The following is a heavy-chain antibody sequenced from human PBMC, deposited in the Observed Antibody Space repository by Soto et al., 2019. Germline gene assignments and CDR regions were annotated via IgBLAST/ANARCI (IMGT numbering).Heavy chain of an antibody. CDR2: IIPIFGTA. V-gene: IGHV1-69*13. D-gene: IGHD2-2*01. CDR1: GGTFSSYA. Sequence: SVKVSCKASGGTFSSYAISWVRQAPGQGLEWMGGIIPIFGTANYAQKFQGRVTITADESTSTAYMELSSLRSEDTAVYYCARDRGYCSSTSCYYYGMDVWGQGTTVTVSS. CDR3: ARDRGYCSSTSCYYYGMDV. J-gene: IGHJ6*02.